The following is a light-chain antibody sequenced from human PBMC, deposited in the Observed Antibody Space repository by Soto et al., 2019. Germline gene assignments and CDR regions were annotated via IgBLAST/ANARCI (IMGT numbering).Light chain of an antibody. CDR3: ISYTTRRVYV. CDR2: EVS. CDR1: SSDVGAYNY. V-gene: IGLV2-14*01. J-gene: IGLJ1*01. Sequence: ALTQPASVSGSPGQSITISCTGTSSDVGAYNYVAWYQQHPGRAPKLMIYEVSSRPSGVSNRFSGSKSDNTASLTISGLQAEDEADYYCISYTTRRVYVFGTGTKVTVL.